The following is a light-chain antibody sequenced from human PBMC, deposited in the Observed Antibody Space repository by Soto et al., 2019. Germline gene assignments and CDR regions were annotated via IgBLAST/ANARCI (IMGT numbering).Light chain of an antibody. J-gene: IGLJ2*01. Sequence: QSALTQPRSVSGSPGQSVTISCTGTSSDVGVYSFVSWYQQQPGKAPKLMIYDVSQRPSGVPDRFSGSRSGNTASLTISGLQAVDEADYYCCSYGATSVIFGGGTKLTVL. V-gene: IGLV2-11*01. CDR3: CSYGATSVI. CDR1: SSDVGVYSF. CDR2: DVS.